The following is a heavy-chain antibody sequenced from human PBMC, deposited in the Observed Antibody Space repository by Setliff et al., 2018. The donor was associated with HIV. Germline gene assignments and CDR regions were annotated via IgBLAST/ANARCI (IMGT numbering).Heavy chain of an antibody. V-gene: IGHV4-38-2*01. D-gene: IGHD1-26*01. J-gene: IGHJ3*02. Sequence: SETLSLTCAVSGYSISSGYYWGWIRQPPGKGLEWIGSTYHSGSTYYNPSLKSRVTISVDTSKNQFSLKLSSVTAADTAVYYCARAPSLVGAFDIWGQGTMVTVSS. CDR1: GYSISSGYY. CDR3: ARAPSLVGAFDI. CDR2: TYHSGST.